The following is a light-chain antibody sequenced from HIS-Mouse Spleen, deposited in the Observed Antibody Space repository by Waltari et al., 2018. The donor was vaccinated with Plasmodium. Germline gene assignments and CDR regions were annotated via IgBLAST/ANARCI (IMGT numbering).Light chain of an antibody. CDR2: EDS. CDR3: YSTDSSGNHRV. V-gene: IGLV3-10*01. J-gene: IGLJ3*02. CDR1: AFPKKY. Sequence: YELTQPPSVSLSPGQTARITCSGDAFPKKYAYWYQQKSGQAPVLVIYEDSKRPSRIPERFSGSSSGTMATLTISGAQVEDEADYYCYSTDSSGNHRVFGGGTKLTVL.